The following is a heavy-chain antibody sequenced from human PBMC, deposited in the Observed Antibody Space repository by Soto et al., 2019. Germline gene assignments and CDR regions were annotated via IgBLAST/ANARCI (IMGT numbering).Heavy chain of an antibody. V-gene: IGHV4-34*01. CDR2: INHSGST. CDR1: GGSFSGYY. Sequence: SETLSLTCAVYGGSFSGYYWSWIRQPPGKGLEWIGEINHSGSTNYNPSLKSRVTISVDTSKNQFSLKLSSVTAADTAVYYCARGRRRRGNYYYMDVWGKGTTVTVSS. CDR3: ARGRRRRGNYYYMDV. J-gene: IGHJ6*03.